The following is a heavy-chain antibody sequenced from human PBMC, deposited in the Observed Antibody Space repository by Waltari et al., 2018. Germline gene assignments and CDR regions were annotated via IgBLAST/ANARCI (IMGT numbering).Heavy chain of an antibody. Sequence: QVQLVESGGGVVQPGRSLRLSCAASGFTFSSYGMHWVRQAPGKGLEWIGSIYYSGSTYYNPSLKSRVTISVDTSKNQFALKLSSVPAADTAVYYCARDLEEQLGHEYFQHWGQGTLVTVSS. J-gene: IGHJ1*01. CDR3: ARDLEEQLGHEYFQH. V-gene: IGHV4-39*07. CDR1: GFTFSSYG. CDR2: IYYSGST. D-gene: IGHD6-13*01.